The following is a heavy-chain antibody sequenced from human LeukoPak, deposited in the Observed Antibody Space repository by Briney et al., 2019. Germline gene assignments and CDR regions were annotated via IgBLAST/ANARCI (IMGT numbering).Heavy chain of an antibody. V-gene: IGHV3-23*01. D-gene: IGHD3-10*01. CDR3: AKESLGGDYGSGFRGFDY. J-gene: IGHJ4*02. CDR1: GFTFSSYA. CDR2: ISGSGGST. Sequence: GGSLRLSCAASGFTFSSYAMSWVRQAPGKGLEWVSAISGSGGSTYYADSVKGRFTISRDNSKNTLYLQMNSLRAEDTALYYCAKESLGGDYGSGFRGFDYWGQGTLVTVSS.